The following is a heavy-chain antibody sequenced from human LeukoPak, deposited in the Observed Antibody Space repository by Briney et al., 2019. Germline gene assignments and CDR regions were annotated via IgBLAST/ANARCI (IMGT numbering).Heavy chain of an antibody. CDR2: IYSGGST. J-gene: IGHJ4*02. D-gene: IGHD1-26*01. CDR1: GFTVSSNY. V-gene: IGHV3-53*01. CDR3: ARGTSGTFKSFDY. Sequence: GGSLRLSCAASGFTVSSNYMSWVRQAPGKGLEWVSVIYSGGSTYYADSVKGRFTISRDNSNNTLYLQINSLRAEDTAVYYCARGTSGTFKSFDYWGQGTLVTVSS.